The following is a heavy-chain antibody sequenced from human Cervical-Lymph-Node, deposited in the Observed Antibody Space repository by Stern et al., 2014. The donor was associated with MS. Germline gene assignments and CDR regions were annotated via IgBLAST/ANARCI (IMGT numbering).Heavy chain of an antibody. CDR1: GFTFDDYA. CDR2: ISWNSGSI. V-gene: IGHV3-9*01. J-gene: IGHJ3*02. D-gene: IGHD4-17*01. Sequence: EVQLEESGGGLVQPGRSLRLSCAASGFTFDDYAMHWVRQAPGKGLEWVSGISWNSGSIGYADSVKGRFTISRDNAKNSLYLQMNSLRAEDTALYYCAKAIYGDYVFLDAFDIWGQGTMVTVSS. CDR3: AKAIYGDYVFLDAFDI.